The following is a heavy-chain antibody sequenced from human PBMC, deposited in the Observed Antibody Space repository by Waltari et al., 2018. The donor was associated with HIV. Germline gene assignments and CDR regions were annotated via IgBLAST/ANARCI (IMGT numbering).Heavy chain of an antibody. D-gene: IGHD7-27*01. Sequence: VQLGESGGGWVQPGGSLGLSCAASGFTFGTYSMNWVRQAPGGGLGWVSGSSSGGSVVYYADSVKGRFTLPRDKAKNSLYLERNSLTVDDTALYFCARDADHWEQHYFDVWGQGTPVTVSP. J-gene: IGHJ4*02. CDR2: SSSGGSVV. CDR3: ARDADHWEQHYFDV. V-gene: IGHV3-48*01. CDR1: GFTFGTYS.